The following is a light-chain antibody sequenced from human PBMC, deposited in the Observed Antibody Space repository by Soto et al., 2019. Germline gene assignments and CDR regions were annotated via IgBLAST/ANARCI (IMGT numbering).Light chain of an antibody. J-gene: IGKJ1*01. Sequence: DIQMTQSPSSLSAFVGDSVTVTCRASQPIGTSLHWYQQKAGKAPKVLISAATKLQSGVPSRFSGSGSGTDFTLTIRNLQPEAAATYYGQQGYYTFWTFGRGTKVDLK. V-gene: IGKV1-39*01. CDR2: AAT. CDR3: QQGYYTFWT. CDR1: QPIGTS.